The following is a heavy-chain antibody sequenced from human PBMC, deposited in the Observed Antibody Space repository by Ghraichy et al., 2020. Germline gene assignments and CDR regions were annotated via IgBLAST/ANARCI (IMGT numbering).Heavy chain of an antibody. D-gene: IGHD3-10*01. V-gene: IGHV4-34*01. CDR2: INHSGST. J-gene: IGHJ4*02. Sequence: SETLSLTCAVYGGSFSGYYWSWIRQPPGKGLEWIGEINHSGSTNYNPSLKSRVTISVDPSKNQFSLKLSSLTAADTAVYYCARGTWFGELVFDYWGQGTLVNVSS. CDR1: GGSFSGYY. CDR3: ARGTWFGELVFDY.